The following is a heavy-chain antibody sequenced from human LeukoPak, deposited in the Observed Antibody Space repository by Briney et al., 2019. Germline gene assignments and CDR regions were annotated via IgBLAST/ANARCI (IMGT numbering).Heavy chain of an antibody. CDR1: GFTFASYS. J-gene: IGHJ4*02. D-gene: IGHD4-23*01. V-gene: IGHV3-23*01. CDR3: ARGDYGGAFRYFDF. Sequence: GGSLRLSCAASGFTFASYSMAWVRQAPGRGLEWVSAISGYGDGTYYADSVKGRFTISRDNSKNTLFLQMSSLRAEDTAVYYCARGDYGGAFRYFDFWGQGTLVTVSS. CDR2: ISGYGDGT.